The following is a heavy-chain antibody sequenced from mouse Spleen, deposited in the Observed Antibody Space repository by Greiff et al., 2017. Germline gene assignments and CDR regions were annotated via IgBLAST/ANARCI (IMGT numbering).Heavy chain of an antibody. D-gene: IGHD2-2*01. Sequence: VQLQQSGAELVRPGTSVKVSCKASGYAFTNYLIEWVKQRPGQGLEWIGVINPGSGGTNYNEKFKGKATLTADKSSSTAYMQLSSLTSEDSAVYFCARSIDGYDFDYWGQGTTLTVSS. V-gene: IGHV1-54*01. CDR1: GYAFTNYL. CDR2: INPGSGGT. J-gene: IGHJ2*01. CDR3: ARSIDGYDFDY.